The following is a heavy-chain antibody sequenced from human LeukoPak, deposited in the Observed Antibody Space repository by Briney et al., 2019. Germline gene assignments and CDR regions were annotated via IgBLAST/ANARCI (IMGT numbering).Heavy chain of an antibody. Sequence: GGSLRLSCAASGFTFSSYAMSWVRQAPGKGLEWVSAISGSGGSTYYADSVKGRFTISRDNSKNTLYLQMNSLRAEDTAVYYCAKDSGPYGSGGYKYDYWGQGTLVTVSS. CDR1: GFTFSSYA. D-gene: IGHD3-10*01. CDR2: ISGSGGST. CDR3: AKDSGPYGSGGYKYDY. J-gene: IGHJ4*02. V-gene: IGHV3-23*01.